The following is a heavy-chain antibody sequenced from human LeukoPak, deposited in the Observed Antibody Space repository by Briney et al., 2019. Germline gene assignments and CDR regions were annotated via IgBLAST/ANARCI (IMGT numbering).Heavy chain of an antibody. J-gene: IGHJ6*03. Sequence: GASVKVSCKASGYTFTSYGISWVRQAPGQGLEWMGWISAYNGNTNYAQKLQGRVTMTTDTPTSTAYMELRSLRSDDTAVYCCARQYYYDSSGYPGADYYYYYYMDVWGKGTTVTVSS. CDR3: ARQYYYDSSGYPGADYYYYYYMDV. V-gene: IGHV1-18*01. CDR2: ISAYNGNT. CDR1: GYTFTSYG. D-gene: IGHD3-22*01.